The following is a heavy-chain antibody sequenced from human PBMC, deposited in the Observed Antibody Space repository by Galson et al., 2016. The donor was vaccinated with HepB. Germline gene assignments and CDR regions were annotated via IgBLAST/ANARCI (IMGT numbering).Heavy chain of an antibody. D-gene: IGHD5-24*01. CDR2: IYHTGTS. J-gene: IGHJ3*01. V-gene: IGHV4-31*11. CDR3: ARTSRAYNSNAFDV. Sequence: TLSLTCAVSGTSITSAAYYWSWIRQHPGKGLEWIAYIYHTGTSQYNPSLKSRATISVDTSKNQFSLKLISLNVADTAFYYCARTSRAYNSNAFDVWGQGTLVTVSS. CDR1: GTSITSAAYY.